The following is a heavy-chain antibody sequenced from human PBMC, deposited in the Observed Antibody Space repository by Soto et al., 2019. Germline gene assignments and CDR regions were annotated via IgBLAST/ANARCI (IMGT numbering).Heavy chain of an antibody. V-gene: IGHV4-34*01. D-gene: IGHD3-16*02. CDR1: GGSFSGYY. Sequence: QVQLQQWGAGLLKPSETLSLTCAVYGGSFSGYYWSWIRQPPGKGLEWIGEINHSGSTNYNPSLKSRVTISVDTSKNQFSLKLSSVTAADTAVYYCARGFNDYIWGSYRYRARHFDYWGQGTLVTVSS. J-gene: IGHJ4*02. CDR2: INHSGST. CDR3: ARGFNDYIWGSYRYRARHFDY.